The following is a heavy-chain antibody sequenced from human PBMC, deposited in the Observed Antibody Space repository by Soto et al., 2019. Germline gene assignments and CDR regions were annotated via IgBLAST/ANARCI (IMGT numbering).Heavy chain of an antibody. CDR3: AKCVASFVVILGPNGLIDS. D-gene: IGHD3-3*01. CDR1: GFTFSNYG. CDR2: ISHDGSDI. V-gene: IGHV3-30*18. J-gene: IGHJ4*02. Sequence: QVQLVESGRGVVQPGRSLRLSCAASGFTFSNYGMHWVRQAPGKGLEWVAVISHDGSDIKYADSVKGRFTVSRDNSRNTLYLQINSLRPEDTAMYYCAKCVASFVVILGPNGLIDSWGQATLVTVSS.